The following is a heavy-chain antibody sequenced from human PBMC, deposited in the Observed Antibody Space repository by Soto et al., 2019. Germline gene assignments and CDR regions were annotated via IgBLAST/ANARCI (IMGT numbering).Heavy chain of an antibody. CDR1: GFTFSSYG. V-gene: IGHV3-30*18. J-gene: IGHJ6*02. D-gene: IGHD3-10*01. CDR3: AKIKEYGSGSYGPYYYYAMDV. CDR2: ISYDGSNK. Sequence: GGSLRLSCAASGFTFSSYGMHWVRQAPGKWLEWVAVISYDGSNKYYADSVKGRFTISRDNSKNTLYLQMNSLRAEDTAVYYCAKIKEYGSGSYGPYYYYAMDVWGQGXTVTVYS.